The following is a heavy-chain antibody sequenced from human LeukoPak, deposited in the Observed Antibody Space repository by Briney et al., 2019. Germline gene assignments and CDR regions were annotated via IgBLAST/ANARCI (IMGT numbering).Heavy chain of an antibody. V-gene: IGHV4-30-4*01. D-gene: IGHD5-18*01. CDR3: ATYTWIQLWFASNAFDI. J-gene: IGHJ3*02. CDR1: GGSISSGDYY. CDR2: IYYSGST. Sequence: PSETLSLTCTVSGGSISSGDYYWSWIRQPPGKGLEWIGYIYYSGSTYYNPSLKSRVTISVDTSKNQFSLKLSSVTAADTAVYYCATYTWIQLWFASNAFDIWGQGTMVTVSS.